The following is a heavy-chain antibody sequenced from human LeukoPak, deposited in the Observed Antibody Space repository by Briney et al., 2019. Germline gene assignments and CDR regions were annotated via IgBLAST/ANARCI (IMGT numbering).Heavy chain of an antibody. CDR2: IIPIFGTA. D-gene: IGHD3-22*01. Sequence: SVKVSCKAPGGTFSSYAISWVRQAPGQGLEWMGRIIPIFGTANYAQKFQGRVTITTDESTSTAYMELSSLRSEDTAVYYCARDKEVSYDSSGYYRTPFDYWGQGTLVTVSS. CDR3: ARDKEVSYDSSGYYRTPFDY. CDR1: GGTFSSYA. J-gene: IGHJ4*02. V-gene: IGHV1-69*05.